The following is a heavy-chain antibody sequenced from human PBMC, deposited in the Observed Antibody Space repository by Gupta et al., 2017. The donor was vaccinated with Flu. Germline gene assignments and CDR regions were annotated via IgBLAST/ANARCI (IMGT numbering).Heavy chain of an antibody. CDR1: GFTFSAYG. Sequence: EAPLVETGGGLVKPGGYRRLSCAGSGFTFSAYGMNWLRQAPGKGLEWVSSISGGSDDRYYADPVTGRFTIPRDHAQNSLYLQLIILRAEDTAVYYCARDSHPGDYGSWLDPWGQGTLVTVSS. J-gene: IGHJ5*02. CDR2: ISGGSDDR. V-gene: IGHV3-21*02. CDR3: ARDSHPGDYGSWLDP. D-gene: IGHD3-16*01.